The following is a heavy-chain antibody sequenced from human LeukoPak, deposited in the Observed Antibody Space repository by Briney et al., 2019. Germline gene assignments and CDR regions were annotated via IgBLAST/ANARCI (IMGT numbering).Heavy chain of an antibody. CDR1: GGSFSGYY. V-gene: IGHV4-34*01. CDR2: INHSGST. J-gene: IGHJ4*02. D-gene: IGHD2-15*01. Sequence: SETLSLTCAVYGGSFSGYYWSWIRQPPGKGLEWIGEINHSGSTNYNPSLKSRVTISVDTSKNQFSLKLSSVTAADTAVYYCARGYCSGGSCYSHFDYWGQGTLATVSS. CDR3: ARGYCSGGSCYSHFDY.